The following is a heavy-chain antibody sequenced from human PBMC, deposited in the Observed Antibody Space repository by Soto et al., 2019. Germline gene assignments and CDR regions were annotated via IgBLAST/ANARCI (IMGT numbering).Heavy chain of an antibody. D-gene: IGHD5-18*01. V-gene: IGHV3-30-3*01. Sequence: QVQLVESGGGVVQPGRSLRLSCAASGFTFSSYAMHWVRQAPGTGLEWVAVISYDGSNKYYADSVKGRFTISRDNSKNTVYLQMNSLRAEDTAVYYCARDLGYSYGSLYYYYGMDVWGQGTTVTVSS. CDR2: ISYDGSNK. CDR3: ARDLGYSYGSLYYYYGMDV. J-gene: IGHJ6*02. CDR1: GFTFSSYA.